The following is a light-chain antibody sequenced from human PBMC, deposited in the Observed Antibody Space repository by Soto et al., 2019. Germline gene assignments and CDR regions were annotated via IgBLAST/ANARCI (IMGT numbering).Light chain of an antibody. CDR2: EVR. J-gene: IGLJ3*02. CDR1: TGDMANHEY. V-gene: IGLV2-14*03. CDR3: SSYTINSGWV. Sequence: QSVMAQLSCVSVSRGESFTSSVTEATGDMANHEYVSCYQQHPRNAPKLMIHEVRSPPSGVSDRSSGAKSGNTPHLTISVPQAEDDADYYCSSYTINSGWVFGGGTKVTVL.